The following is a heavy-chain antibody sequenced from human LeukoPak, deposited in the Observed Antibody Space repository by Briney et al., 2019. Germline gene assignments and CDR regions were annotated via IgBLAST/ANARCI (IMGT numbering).Heavy chain of an antibody. CDR1: GFTVSSNY. D-gene: IGHD1/OR15-1a*01. CDR3: ARGGTFDY. Sequence: GGSLRLSCAASGFTVSSNYMTWVRQAPGKGLEWVSAISGSGGSTYYADSVKGRFTISRDNSKNTLYLQMNSLRAEDTAVYYCARGGTFDYWGQGTLVTVSS. J-gene: IGHJ4*02. CDR2: ISGSGGST. V-gene: IGHV3-23*01.